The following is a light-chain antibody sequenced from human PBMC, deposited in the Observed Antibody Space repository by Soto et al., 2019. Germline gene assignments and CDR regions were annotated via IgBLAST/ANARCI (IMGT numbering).Light chain of an antibody. Sequence: QSALTQPPSVSGSPGQSVTISCTGTSSDVGSYNRVSWYQQPPGTAPKLMIYEVSNRPSGVPDRFSGSKSGNTAYLTISGLQAEDEADYYCSSYTSSSLVVFGGGTKLTVL. CDR3: SSYTSSSLVV. CDR1: SSDVGSYNR. J-gene: IGLJ2*01. CDR2: EVS. V-gene: IGLV2-18*02.